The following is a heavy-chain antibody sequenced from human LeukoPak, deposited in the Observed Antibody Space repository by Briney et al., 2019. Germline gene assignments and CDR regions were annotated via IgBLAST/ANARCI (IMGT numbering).Heavy chain of an antibody. CDR1: GFTFSSYE. CDR2: ISSSGSTI. Sequence: PGGSLRLSCAASGFTFSSYEMNWVRQAPGKGLEWVSYISSSGSTIYYADSVKGRFTISRDNAKNSLYLQMNSLRAEDTAVYYCAILRGGTVASFEYWGQGTLVTVSS. J-gene: IGHJ4*02. D-gene: IGHD3-16*01. V-gene: IGHV3-48*03. CDR3: AILRGGTVASFEY.